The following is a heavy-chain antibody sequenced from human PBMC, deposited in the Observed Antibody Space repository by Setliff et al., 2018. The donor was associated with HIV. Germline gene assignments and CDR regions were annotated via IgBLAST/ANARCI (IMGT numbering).Heavy chain of an antibody. Sequence: SVKVSCKASGGTFSSYGINWVRQAPGQGLEWMGGIIPMFGTANYAQKFQGRVTITADESTSTGYMELTRLRSEDTAVYYCARTLGYCSGGSCYLDYWGQGTLVTVSS. V-gene: IGHV1-69*13. CDR1: GGTFSSYG. CDR3: ARTLGYCSGGSCYLDY. D-gene: IGHD2-15*01. J-gene: IGHJ4*02. CDR2: IIPMFGTA.